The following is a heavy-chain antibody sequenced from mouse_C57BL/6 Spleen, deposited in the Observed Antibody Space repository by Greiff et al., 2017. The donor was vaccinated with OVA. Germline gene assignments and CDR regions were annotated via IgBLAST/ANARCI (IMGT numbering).Heavy chain of an antibody. V-gene: IGHV14-3*01. Sequence: VQLQQSVAELVRPGASVKLSCTASGFNIKNTYMHWVQQRPEQGLEWLVRLAPAHGNTTYAPKFQGKATITADTSSTTAYLQLSRLTSEDTAIYYCARSLTEGLYWGQGTTLTVSS. CDR3: ARSLTEGLY. CDR1: GFNIKNTY. J-gene: IGHJ2*01. CDR2: LAPAHGNT. D-gene: IGHD3-1*01.